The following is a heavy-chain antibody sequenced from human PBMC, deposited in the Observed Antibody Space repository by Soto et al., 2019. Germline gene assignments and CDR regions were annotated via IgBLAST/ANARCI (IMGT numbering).Heavy chain of an antibody. V-gene: IGHV3-11*01. CDR2: ISGSGSTT. CDR1: GFTFSDYY. CDR3: ARHSGVAEDGTD. Sequence: GGSLKLSCTASGFTFSDYYMSWIRQAPGKGLEWLAYISGSGSTTYYTDSVKGRFAISRDNARTSLYLQINSLRVEDSAMYYCARHSGVAEDGTDWGQGTLVTVSS. D-gene: IGHD6-13*01. J-gene: IGHJ1*01.